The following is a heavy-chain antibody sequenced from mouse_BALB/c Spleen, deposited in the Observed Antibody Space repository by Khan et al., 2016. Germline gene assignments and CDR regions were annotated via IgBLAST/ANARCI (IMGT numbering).Heavy chain of an antibody. CDR1: GYRITDYW. CDR3: ARNSYGRRCAAMER. Sequence: QVQLKQSGAELVRPGTSVKMSCKAAGYRITDYWIGWVKQRPGHGLEWIGDIYTGGDYTKYNEKFKGKSTLTADTSSNTVYMQLSSLTSEDSAIYYCARNSYGRRCAAMERWSQGTSVTVSS. CDR2: IYTGGDYT. D-gene: IGHD1-1*01. V-gene: IGHV1-63*02. J-gene: IGHJ4*01.